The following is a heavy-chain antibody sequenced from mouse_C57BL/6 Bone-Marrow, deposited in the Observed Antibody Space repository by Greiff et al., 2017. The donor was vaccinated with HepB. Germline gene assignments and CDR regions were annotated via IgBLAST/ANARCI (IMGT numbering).Heavy chain of an antibody. V-gene: IGHV1-82*01. Sequence: QVQLQQSGPELVKPGASVKISCKASGYAFSSSWMNWVKQRPGKGLEWIGRIYPGDGDTNYNGKLKGKATLTADKSSSTAYMQLSSLKSEDSAVDFCARSHYYGSSTHDVWGTGTTVTVSS. D-gene: IGHD1-1*01. J-gene: IGHJ1*03. CDR1: GYAFSSSW. CDR2: IYPGDGDT. CDR3: ARSHYYGSSTHDV.